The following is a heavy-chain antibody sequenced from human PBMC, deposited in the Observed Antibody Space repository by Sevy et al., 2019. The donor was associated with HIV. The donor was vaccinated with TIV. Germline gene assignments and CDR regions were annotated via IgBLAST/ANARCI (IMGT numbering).Heavy chain of an antibody. J-gene: IGHJ4*02. D-gene: IGHD6-6*01. CDR3: TGPAGDSSSSGFDY. Sequence: GGSLRLSCAASGFTLSGSAMHWVRQASGKGLEWVGRIRSKANSYATAYATSVKGRFTISRDDSKNTAYLQMNSLKSEDTAVYYCTGPAGDSSSSGFDYWGQGTLVTVSS. CDR2: IRSKANSYAT. V-gene: IGHV3-73*01. CDR1: GFTLSGSA.